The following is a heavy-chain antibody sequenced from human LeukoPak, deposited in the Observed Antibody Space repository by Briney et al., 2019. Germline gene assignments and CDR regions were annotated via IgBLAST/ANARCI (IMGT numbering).Heavy chain of an antibody. V-gene: IGHV1-18*01. CDR3: ARELRITMVRGVNNWFDP. J-gene: IGHJ5*02. D-gene: IGHD3-10*01. CDR1: GYTFTSYG. Sequence: SVKVSCKASGYTFTSYGISWVRQAPGQGLEWMGWISAYNGNTNYAQKLQGRVTMTTDTSTSTAYMELRSLRSDDTAVYYCARELRITMVRGVNNWFDPWGQGTLVTVSS. CDR2: ISAYNGNT.